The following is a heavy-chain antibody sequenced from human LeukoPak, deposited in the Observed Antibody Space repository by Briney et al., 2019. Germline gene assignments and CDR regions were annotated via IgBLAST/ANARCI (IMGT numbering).Heavy chain of an antibody. CDR1: GGSISSSSYY. Sequence: SETLSLTCTVSGGSISSSSYYWGWIRQPPGKGLEWIGSIYYSGSTYYNPSLKSRVTISVDTSKNQFSLKLSSVTAADTAVYYCARHGDTDMVDYWGQGTLVTVSS. J-gene: IGHJ4*02. CDR2: IYYSGST. V-gene: IGHV4-39*01. D-gene: IGHD5-18*01. CDR3: ARHGDTDMVDY.